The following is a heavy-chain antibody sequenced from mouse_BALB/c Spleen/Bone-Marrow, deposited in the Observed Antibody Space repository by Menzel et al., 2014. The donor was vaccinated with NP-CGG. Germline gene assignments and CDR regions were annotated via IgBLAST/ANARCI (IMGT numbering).Heavy chain of an antibody. V-gene: IGHV1S29*02. Sequence: EVQLQQSGPELVKPGASVKISCKASGYTFTDYNMHWVKQSHGKSLEWIGYIYPYNGGTGYNQKFKSKATLTVGNSSSTANMELRSLTSEDSAVYYCARGGGYDGYYGLAYWGQGTLVTVSA. CDR2: IYPYNGGT. J-gene: IGHJ3*01. CDR1: GYTFTDYN. CDR3: ARGGGYDGYYGLAY. D-gene: IGHD2-3*01.